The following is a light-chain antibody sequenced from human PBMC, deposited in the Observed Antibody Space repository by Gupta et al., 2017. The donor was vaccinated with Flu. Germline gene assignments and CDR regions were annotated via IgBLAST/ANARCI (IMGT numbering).Light chain of an antibody. J-gene: IGKJ1*01. CDR1: QSTRSG. V-gene: IGKV1-5*03. Sequence: GDRVNIAWRGSQSTRSGLAWFQKKPGKAPKLLIYKASTLESGVPSRFSGSGSGTEFTLTISSLQPDDFATYYCQQYNTLWTFGQGTKVEIK. CDR2: KAS. CDR3: QQYNTLWT.